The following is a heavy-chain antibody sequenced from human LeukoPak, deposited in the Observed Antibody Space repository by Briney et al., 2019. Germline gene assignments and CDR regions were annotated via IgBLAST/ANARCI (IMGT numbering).Heavy chain of an antibody. CDR1: GFTFSSYA. V-gene: IGHV3-23*01. CDR2: ISGSGGST. J-gene: IGHJ4*02. CDR3: AKDPDCSDGSCYQYYFDY. Sequence: GGSLRLSCAASGFTFSSYAMSWVRQAPGKGLEWVSAISGSGGSTYYADSVKGRFTISRDNSKNTLYLQMNSLRAEDTAVYYCAKDPDCSDGSCYQYYFDYWGQGTLVTVSS. D-gene: IGHD2-15*01.